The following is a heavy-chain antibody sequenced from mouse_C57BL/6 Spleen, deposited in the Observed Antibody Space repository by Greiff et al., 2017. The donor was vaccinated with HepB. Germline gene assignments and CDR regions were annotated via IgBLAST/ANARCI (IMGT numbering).Heavy chain of an antibody. CDR2: IYPGSGNT. CDR1: GYTFTDYY. V-gene: IGHV1-76*01. Sequence: QVQLQQSGAELVRPGASVKLSCKASGYTFTDYYINWVKQRPGQGLEWIARIYPGSGNTYYNEKFKGKATLTAEKSSSTAYMQLSSLTSEDSAVYFCARENGYDDFAYWGQGTLVTVSA. CDR3: ARENGYDDFAY. D-gene: IGHD2-2*01. J-gene: IGHJ3*01.